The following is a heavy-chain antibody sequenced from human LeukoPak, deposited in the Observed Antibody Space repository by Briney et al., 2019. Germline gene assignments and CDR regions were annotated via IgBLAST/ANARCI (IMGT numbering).Heavy chain of an antibody. CDR2: IKQDGSEK. CDR1: GFTFCRYE. V-gene: IGHV3-7*01. CDR3: ARDRITIFGVVIGTNMDV. J-gene: IGHJ6*03. Sequence: PGGSLRLSCAAPGFTFCRYELNWVREAPGEGLEWVANIKQDGSEKYYVDSVKGRFTISRDNAKNSLYLQKNSLRAEDTAVYYWARDRITIFGVVIGTNMDVWGKGTTVTVSS. D-gene: IGHD3-3*01.